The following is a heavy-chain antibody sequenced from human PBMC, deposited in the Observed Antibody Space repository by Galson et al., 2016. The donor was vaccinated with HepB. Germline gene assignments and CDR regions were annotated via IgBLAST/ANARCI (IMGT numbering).Heavy chain of an antibody. CDR3: ARHGRGDYVSFDD. V-gene: IGHV2-70*04. J-gene: IGHJ4*02. D-gene: IGHD4-17*01. CDR1: GMSVSTRALR. Sequence: PALVKPTQTLTLTCTLSGMSVSTRALRVSWIRQPPGKALEWLARIDWNDDKLYRTSLQTRLTIFTDTSTNQVVLRMSNMDPVDTATYYCARHGRGDYVSFDDWGQGTLVTVSS. CDR2: IDWNDDK.